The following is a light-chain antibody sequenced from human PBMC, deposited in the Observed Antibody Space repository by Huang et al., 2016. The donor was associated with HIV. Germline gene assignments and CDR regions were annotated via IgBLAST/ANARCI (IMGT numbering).Light chain of an antibody. Sequence: EIVMTQSPATLSVSPGERATLSCRASQSVSSNLAWYQQKPGQAPRRLIYGASTRATGIPDRLSGSGSGTEFTLTISSLQSEDFAVYYCQQYNNWPPITFGQGTRLEIK. J-gene: IGKJ5*01. CDR2: GAS. CDR1: QSVSSN. V-gene: IGKV3-15*01. CDR3: QQYNNWPPIT.